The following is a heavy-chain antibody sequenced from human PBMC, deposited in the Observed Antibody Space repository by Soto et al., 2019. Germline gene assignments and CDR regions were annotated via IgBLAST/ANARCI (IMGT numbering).Heavy chain of an antibody. CDR3: AKDMGADIVVVVAATDYAFDI. CDR1: GFTFDDYA. J-gene: IGHJ3*02. Sequence: EVQLVESGGGLVQPGRSLRLSCAASGFTFDDYAMHWVRQAPGKGLEWVSGISWNSGSIGYADSVKGRFTISRDNAKNSLYLQMNSLRAEDTALYYCAKDMGADIVVVVAATDYAFDIWGQGTMVTVSS. CDR2: ISWNSGSI. V-gene: IGHV3-9*01. D-gene: IGHD2-15*01.